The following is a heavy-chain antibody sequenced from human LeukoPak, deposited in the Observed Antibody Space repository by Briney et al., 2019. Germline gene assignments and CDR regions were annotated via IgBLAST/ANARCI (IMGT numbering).Heavy chain of an antibody. Sequence: GGSLRLSCAASGFTFSSYEMNWVRQAPGKGLEWVSYISSSGSTIYYADSVKGRFTISRDNAKNSLYLQMNSLRAEDTAVYYCARDWSSSWAVYFDYWGQGTLVTVSS. CDR2: ISSSGSTI. D-gene: IGHD6-13*01. J-gene: IGHJ4*02. V-gene: IGHV3-48*03. CDR1: GFTFSSYE. CDR3: ARDWSSSWAVYFDY.